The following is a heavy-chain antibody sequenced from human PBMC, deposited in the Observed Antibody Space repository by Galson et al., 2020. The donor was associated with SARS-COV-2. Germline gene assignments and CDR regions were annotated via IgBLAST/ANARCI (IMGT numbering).Heavy chain of an antibody. CDR2: IKSKAAAGSP. CDR1: GLTFSDAW. CDR3: LWDSTGYNTYH. D-gene: IGHD3-22*01. J-gene: IGHJ5*02. Sequence: TGGSLRLSCAVSGLTFSDAWMNWVRQAPGKGLEWVGRIKSKAAAGSPDYAAPVKGRFTISRDDSKNTLYLQMNSLKTEDTAVYYCLWDSTGYNTYHWGQGTLVTVSS. V-gene: IGHV3-15*01.